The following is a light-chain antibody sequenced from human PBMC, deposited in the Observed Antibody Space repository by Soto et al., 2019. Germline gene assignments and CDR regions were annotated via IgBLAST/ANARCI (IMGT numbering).Light chain of an antibody. CDR3: AAWDKSLNGYV. J-gene: IGLJ1*01. V-gene: IGLV1-44*01. CDR2: SDN. Sequence: QSVLTQPPSASGTPGQRVAISCSGASSNIGSTRANWYRELPGSAPKLLISSDNQRPSGVPDRFSGSKSGTSASLAISGLQSEDEADYYGAAWDKSLNGYVFGTGTKVTVL. CDR1: SSNIGSTR.